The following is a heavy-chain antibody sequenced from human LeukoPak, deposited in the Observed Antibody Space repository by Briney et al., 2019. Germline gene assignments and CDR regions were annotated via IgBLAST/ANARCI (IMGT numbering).Heavy chain of an antibody. CDR3: ARAAPGSGSYSYDY. CDR1: GFTFSSYS. J-gene: IGHJ4*02. D-gene: IGHD1-26*01. CDR2: ISSSSSYI. V-gene: IGHV3-21*01. Sequence: GGSLTLSCAASGFTFSSYSKNWVRQAPGKGLEWVSSISSSSSYIYYADSVKGRFTISRDNAKNSLYLQMNSLRAEDTAVYYCARAAPGSGSYSYDYWGQGTLVTVSS.